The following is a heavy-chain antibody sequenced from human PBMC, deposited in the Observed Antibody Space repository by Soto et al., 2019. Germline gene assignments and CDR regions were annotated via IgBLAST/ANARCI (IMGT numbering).Heavy chain of an antibody. Sequence: GGSLILSCAVSGFIFSDFSMNWVRQAPGKGLEWVASIGSSGGYIFYADSLKGRSTISRDNAKESLDLQINSLRAEDTAVYYCAREKKHQSLGGRFGMDVWGQGTTVTVSS. V-gene: IGHV3-21*01. D-gene: IGHD2-2*01. CDR1: GFIFSDFS. CDR3: AREKKHQSLGGRFGMDV. J-gene: IGHJ6*02. CDR2: IGSSGGYI.